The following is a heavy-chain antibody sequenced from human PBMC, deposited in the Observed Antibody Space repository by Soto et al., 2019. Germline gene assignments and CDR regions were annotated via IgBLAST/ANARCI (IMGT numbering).Heavy chain of an antibody. CDR3: VRVVNPFDI. V-gene: IGHV3-74*01. Sequence: EVQLVESGGGLVQPGGSLRLSCAASGFTFSTYWMHWVRQAPGKGLVWVSRINSDGRSTDYPASVKGRFTISGDNAKKTLYLQMNSLRAEDTPVYYCVRVVNPFDIWGEGTMVTVSS. CDR1: GFTFSTYW. J-gene: IGHJ3*02. CDR2: INSDGRST. D-gene: IGHD2-21*01.